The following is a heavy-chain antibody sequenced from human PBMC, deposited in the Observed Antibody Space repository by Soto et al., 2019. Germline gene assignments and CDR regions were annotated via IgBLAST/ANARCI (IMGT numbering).Heavy chain of an antibody. D-gene: IGHD1-1*01. CDR3: AREPATAKPEGVDF. CDR2: INPNSGGT. J-gene: IGHJ4*02. CDR1: GYTVSDSY. V-gene: IGHV1-2*02. Sequence: ASVKVSCKASGYTVSDSYIHWLLQAPGQGLQWMGWINPNSGGTKYAPKFQGGVTMTRDTSITTAYMELSRLRSGDTAVYYCAREPATAKPEGVDFWGRGTMVTVSS.